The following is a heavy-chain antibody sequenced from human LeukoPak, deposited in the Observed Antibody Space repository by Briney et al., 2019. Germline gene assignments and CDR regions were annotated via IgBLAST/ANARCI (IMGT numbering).Heavy chain of an antibody. Sequence: GGSLRLSCAASGFTFSSYSMNWVRQAPGKGLERVSSISSSSSYIYYADSVKGRFTISRDNAKNSLYLQMNSLRAEDTAVYYCATSLYYYDSSGYLGIDAFDIWGQGTMVTVSS. D-gene: IGHD3-22*01. CDR1: GFTFSSYS. J-gene: IGHJ3*02. V-gene: IGHV3-21*01. CDR3: ATSLYYYDSSGYLGIDAFDI. CDR2: ISSSSSYI.